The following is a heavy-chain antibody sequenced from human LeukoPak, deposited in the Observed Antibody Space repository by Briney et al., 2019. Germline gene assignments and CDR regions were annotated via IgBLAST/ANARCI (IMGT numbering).Heavy chain of an antibody. Sequence: GGSLRLSCAASGFTFDDYAMHWVRQAPGKGLEWVSGISWNSGSIGYADSVKGRFTISRDNAKNSLYLQMNSLRAEDTAVYYCARAVSVWGSYRPFDYWGQGTLVTVSS. CDR1: GFTFDDYA. V-gene: IGHV3-9*01. CDR2: ISWNSGSI. CDR3: ARAVSVWGSYRPFDY. J-gene: IGHJ4*02. D-gene: IGHD3-16*02.